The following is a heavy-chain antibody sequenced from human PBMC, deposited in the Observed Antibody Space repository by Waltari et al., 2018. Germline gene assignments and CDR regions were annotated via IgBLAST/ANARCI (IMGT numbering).Heavy chain of an antibody. CDR2: IYYSGST. J-gene: IGHJ4*02. D-gene: IGHD1-1*01. CDR3: ARAWNDVDYFDY. Sequence: QEQLQESGPGLVKPSETLSLTCPVSGGSISSYYWSWIRQPPGKGLEWIGYIYYSGSTNYNPSLKSRVTISVDTSKNQFSLKLSSVTAADTAVYYCARAWNDVDYFDYWGQGTLVTVSS. CDR1: GGSISSYY. V-gene: IGHV4-59*01.